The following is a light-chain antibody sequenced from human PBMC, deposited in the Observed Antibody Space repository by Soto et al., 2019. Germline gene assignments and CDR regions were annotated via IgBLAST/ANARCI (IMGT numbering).Light chain of an antibody. Sequence: ETVMTQVPATLSVPPVQSASLSCRASESASSKLAWYQQTPGQAPRLLFCAVSTRGAGTSGWCSGSGSGTEFTLIISSLQSEDFAVYYRQQYNNCRTFGQGTKVDIK. J-gene: IGKJ1*01. CDR3: QQYNNCRT. CDR1: ESASSK. V-gene: IGKV3D-15*01. CDR2: AVS.